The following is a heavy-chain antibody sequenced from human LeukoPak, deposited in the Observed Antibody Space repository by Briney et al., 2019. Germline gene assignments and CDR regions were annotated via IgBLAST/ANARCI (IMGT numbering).Heavy chain of an antibody. Sequence: SETLSLTCAVYGGSFSGYYWSWIRQPPGKGLEWIGEINHSGSTNYNPSLKSRVTISVDTSKNQFSLKLSSVTAADTAVYYCARVTRYQSMAAAGTRLAYYFDYWGQGTLVTVSS. D-gene: IGHD6-13*01. CDR1: GGSFSGYY. V-gene: IGHV4-34*01. J-gene: IGHJ4*02. CDR3: ARVTRYQSMAAAGTRLAYYFDY. CDR2: INHSGST.